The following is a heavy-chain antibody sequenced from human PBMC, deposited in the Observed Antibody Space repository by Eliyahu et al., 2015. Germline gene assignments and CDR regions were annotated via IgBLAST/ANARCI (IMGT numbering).Heavy chain of an antibody. D-gene: IGHD3-22*01. J-gene: IGHJ4*02. Sequence: QVQLQQWGAGLLKPSETLSLTCAVYGGSFSGYYWSWIRQPPGKGLEWIGEINHSGSTNYNPSLKSRVTISVDTSKNQFSLKLSSVTAADTAVYYCARGGGNYDSWGFQGYWGQGTLVTVSS. CDR2: INHSGST. CDR1: GGSFSGYY. V-gene: IGHV4-34*01. CDR3: ARGGGNYDSWGFQGY.